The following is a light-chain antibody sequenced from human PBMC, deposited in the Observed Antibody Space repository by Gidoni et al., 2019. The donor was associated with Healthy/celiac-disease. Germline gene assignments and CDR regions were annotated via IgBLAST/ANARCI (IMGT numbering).Light chain of an antibody. Sequence: EIVLTQSPGTLSLSPGDRATLSCRASQSVSSSYLAWYQQKPGQAPRLLIYGASSRATGIPDRFSGSGSGTDFTLTISRLEPEDFAVYYCQQYGSSSTFGGGTKVEIK. CDR1: QSVSSSY. J-gene: IGKJ4*01. CDR2: GAS. CDR3: QQYGSSST. V-gene: IGKV3-20*01.